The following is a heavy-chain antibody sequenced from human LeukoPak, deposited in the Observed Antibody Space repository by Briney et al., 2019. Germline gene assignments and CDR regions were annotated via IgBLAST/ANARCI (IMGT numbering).Heavy chain of an antibody. J-gene: IGHJ3*02. CDR2: MNPNSGNT. D-gene: IGHD5-12*01. V-gene: IGHV1-8*01. CDR3: ASEVAINAFDI. Sequence: GASVKVSCKASGYTFTSYDINWVRQATGQGLEWMGWMNPNSGNTCYAQKFQGRVTMTRNTSISTAYMELSSLRSEDTAVYYCASEVAINAFDIWGQGTMVTVSS. CDR1: GYTFTSYD.